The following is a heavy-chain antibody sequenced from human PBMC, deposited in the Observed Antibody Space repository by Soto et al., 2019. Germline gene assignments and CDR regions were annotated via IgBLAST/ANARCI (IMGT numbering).Heavy chain of an antibody. Sequence: SVKVSCKASGGTFSSYAISWVRQAPGQGLEWMGGIIPIFGTANYAQKFQGRVTITADESTSTAYMELSSLRSEDTAVYYCARQEGPYSSSWYLWHYFDYWGQGTLVT. CDR1: GGTFSSYA. CDR3: ARQEGPYSSSWYLWHYFDY. D-gene: IGHD6-13*01. CDR2: IIPIFGTA. V-gene: IGHV1-69*13. J-gene: IGHJ4*02.